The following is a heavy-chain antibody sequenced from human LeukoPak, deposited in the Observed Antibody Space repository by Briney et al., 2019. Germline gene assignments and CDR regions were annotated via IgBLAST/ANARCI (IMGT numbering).Heavy chain of an antibody. V-gene: IGHV4-39*01. CDR2: IYYSGST. Sequence: SETLSLTCTVSGGSISSSSYYWGWIRQPPGKGLEWIGSIYYSGSTYYNPSLKSRVTISVDTSKSQFSLKLSSVTAADTAVYYCARHEIDYYDSSGYYWGAFDIWGQGTMVTVSS. J-gene: IGHJ3*02. D-gene: IGHD3-22*01. CDR1: GGSISSSSYY. CDR3: ARHEIDYYDSSGYYWGAFDI.